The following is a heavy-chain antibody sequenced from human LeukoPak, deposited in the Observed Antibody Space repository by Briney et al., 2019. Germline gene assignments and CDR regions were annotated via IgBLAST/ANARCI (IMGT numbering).Heavy chain of an antibody. D-gene: IGHD3-22*01. Sequence: SETLSLTCTVSGGSISSGGYYWSWIRQHPGKGLEWIGYIYYSGSTYYNPSLKSRVTISVDTSKNQFSLKLSSVTAADTAVYYCARALYLYDSSGLGYWGQGTLVTVSS. V-gene: IGHV4-31*03. CDR2: IYYSGST. J-gene: IGHJ4*02. CDR3: ARALYLYDSSGLGY. CDR1: GGSISSGGYY.